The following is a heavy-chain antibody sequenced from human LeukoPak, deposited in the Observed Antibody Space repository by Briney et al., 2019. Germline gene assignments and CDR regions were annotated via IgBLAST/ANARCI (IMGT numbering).Heavy chain of an antibody. CDR2: IYHSGST. J-gene: IGHJ3*02. V-gene: IGHV4-30-2*01. CDR3: ARDSSGAFDI. Sequence: SQTLSLTCAVSGGSLSSGGYSWSWIRQPPGKGLEWIGYIYHSGSTYYNPSLKSRVTISVDRSKNQFSLKLSSVTAADTAVYYCARDSSGAFDIWGQGTMVTVSS. CDR1: GGSLSSGGYS.